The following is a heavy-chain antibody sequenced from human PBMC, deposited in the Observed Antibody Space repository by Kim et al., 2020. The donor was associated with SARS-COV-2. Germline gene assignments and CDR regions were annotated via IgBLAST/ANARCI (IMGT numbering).Heavy chain of an antibody. CDR3: ARSLVLRYFEAPGAFDI. V-gene: IGHV3-20*04. Sequence: GGSLRLSCAASGFTFDDYGMSWVRQAPGKGLEWVSGINWNGGSTGYADSVKGRFTISRDNAKNSLYLQMNSLRAEDTALYYCARSLVLRYFEAPGAFDIWGQGTMVTVSS. D-gene: IGHD3-9*01. CDR2: INWNGGST. J-gene: IGHJ3*02. CDR1: GFTFDDYG.